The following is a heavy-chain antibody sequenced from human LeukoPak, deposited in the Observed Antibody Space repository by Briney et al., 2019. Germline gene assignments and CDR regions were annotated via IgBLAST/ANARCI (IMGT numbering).Heavy chain of an antibody. Sequence: PSETLSLTCTVSGGSISSGGYYWSWIRQHPGKGLEWIGYIYYSGSTYYNPSLKSRVTISVDTSKNQFSLKLSSVTAADTAVYYFSREQPAIRYFDWGQGTLVTVSS. V-gene: IGHV4-31*03. CDR1: GGSISSGGYY. CDR3: SREQPAIRYFD. CDR2: IYYSGST. D-gene: IGHD3-9*01. J-gene: IGHJ4*02.